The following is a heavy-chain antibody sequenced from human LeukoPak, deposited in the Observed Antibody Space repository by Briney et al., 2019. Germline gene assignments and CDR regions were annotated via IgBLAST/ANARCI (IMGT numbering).Heavy chain of an antibody. CDR3: AKDGPYYYDSRGRG. D-gene: IGHD3-22*01. J-gene: IGHJ4*02. Sequence: GGSLRLSCAASGFTFSNYGMHWVRQAPGKGLEWVALISYDGVNKYYADSVKGRFTISRDNSKNTLYLQMNSLRAEDTAVHYCAKDGPYYYDSRGRGWGQGTLVTVSS. CDR1: GFTFSNYG. CDR2: ISYDGVNK. V-gene: IGHV3-30*18.